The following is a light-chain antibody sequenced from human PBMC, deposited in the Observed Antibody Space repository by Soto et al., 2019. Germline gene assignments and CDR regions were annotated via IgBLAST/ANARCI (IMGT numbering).Light chain of an antibody. CDR3: QQYNNYWT. CDR2: NAD. J-gene: IGKJ1*01. CDR1: QDINRW. V-gene: IGKV1-5*01. Sequence: DIQMTQSPSTLSASVGDRVTITCRASQDINRWLAWYQQKPGKAPKILIYNADTLESGVPSRFSGSGYGTEFILTISSLQPDDFANYYCQQYNNYWTFGQGTKVDIK.